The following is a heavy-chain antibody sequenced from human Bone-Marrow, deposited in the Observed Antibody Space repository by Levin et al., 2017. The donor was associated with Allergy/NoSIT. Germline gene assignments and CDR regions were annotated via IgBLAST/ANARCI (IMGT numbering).Heavy chain of an antibody. D-gene: IGHD3-16*01. J-gene: IGHJ4*02. CDR1: GFTVSSHY. CDR3: ARDYGYVWGTYEG. V-gene: IGHV3-53*01. CDR2: IYTGGGT. Sequence: SCVASGFTVSSHYMNWVRQAPGKGLEWVSVIYTGGGTQYANSVKGRFTISRDNSRNTVYLQMNSLRAEDTGMYYCARDYGYVWGTYEGWGQGTLVTVSS.